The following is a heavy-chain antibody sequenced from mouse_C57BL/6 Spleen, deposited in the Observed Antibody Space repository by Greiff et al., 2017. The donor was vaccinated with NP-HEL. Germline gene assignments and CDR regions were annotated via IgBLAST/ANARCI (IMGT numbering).Heavy chain of an antibody. V-gene: IGHV3-8*01. CDR2: ISYSGST. J-gene: IGHJ1*03. Sequence: EVMLVESGPGLAKPSQTLSLTCSVTGYSITSDYWNWIRKFPGNKLEYMGYISYSGSTYYNPSLKSRISITRDTSKNQYYLQLNSVTTEDTATYYCARKKDYDYDDWYFDVWGTGTTVTVSS. CDR3: ARKKDYDYDDWYFDV. D-gene: IGHD2-4*01. CDR1: GYSITSDY.